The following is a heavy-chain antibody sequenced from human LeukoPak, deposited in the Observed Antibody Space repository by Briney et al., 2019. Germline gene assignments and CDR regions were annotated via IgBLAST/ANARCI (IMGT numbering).Heavy chain of an antibody. CDR1: GYTFTSYG. Sequence: ASVKVSCEASGYTFTSYGISWVRQAPGQGLEWMGWVSAYNGNTNYAQKLQGRVTMTTDTSTRTAYMELRSLRSDDTAVYYCARDQGSIVGATRVDYWGQGTLVTVSS. J-gene: IGHJ4*02. CDR3: ARDQGSIVGATRVDY. CDR2: VSAYNGNT. V-gene: IGHV1-18*01. D-gene: IGHD1-26*01.